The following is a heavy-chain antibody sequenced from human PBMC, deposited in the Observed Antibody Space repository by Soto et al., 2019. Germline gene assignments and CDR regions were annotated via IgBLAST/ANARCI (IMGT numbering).Heavy chain of an antibody. CDR1: GGSISSKY. D-gene: IGHD5-18*01. J-gene: IGHJ6*02. Sequence: SSETLSLTCTISGGSISSKYWSWIRQPPGKGLEWIGYIDYSGTTNYNPSLKSRVTISIDTSNNQFSLKLTSVTAADTAVYYCASNGYSYGRDYYYFTMDVWGQGTTVTVSS. CDR3: ASNGYSYGRDYYYFTMDV. CDR2: IDYSGTT. V-gene: IGHV4-59*01.